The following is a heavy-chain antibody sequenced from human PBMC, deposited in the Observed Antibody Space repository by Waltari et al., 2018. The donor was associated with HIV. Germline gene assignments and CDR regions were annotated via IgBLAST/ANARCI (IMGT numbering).Heavy chain of an antibody. D-gene: IGHD3-16*02. CDR3: ACGYDYVWGSYRRGWFDP. J-gene: IGHJ5*02. V-gene: IGHV4-59*01. Sequence: QVQLQESGPGLVKTSETLSLTCTVSGGSISSYYWSWIRQPPGKGLEWIGYIYYSGSTNYNPSLKSRVTISVDTSKNQFSLKLSSVTAADTAVYYCACGYDYVWGSYRRGWFDPWGQGTLVTVSS. CDR2: IYYSGST. CDR1: GGSISSYY.